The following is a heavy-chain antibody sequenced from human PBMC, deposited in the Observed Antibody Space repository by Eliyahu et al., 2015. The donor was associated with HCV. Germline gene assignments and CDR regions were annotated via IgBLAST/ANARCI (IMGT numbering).Heavy chain of an antibody. V-gene: IGHV1-2*02. CDR1: GYTFNDYY. CDR2: INPNSGVT. Sequence: QVKLVQSGAEVKRAGASVRVSCKASGYTFNDYYIHWARQAPGQGLEWMGWINPNSGVTKYSQKLQGRVTLTTSSSISTAYMELNRLTSDDTAVYYCAREGAPGQIVWFDPWGQGTLVTVSS. CDR3: AREGAPGQIVWFDP. J-gene: IGHJ5*02. D-gene: IGHD1-26*01.